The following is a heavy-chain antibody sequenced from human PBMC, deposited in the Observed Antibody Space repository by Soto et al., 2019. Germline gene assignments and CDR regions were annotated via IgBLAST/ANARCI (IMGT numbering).Heavy chain of an antibody. Sequence: QVQLVESGGGVVQPGRSLRLSCAASGFTFSSYGMHWVRQAPGKGLEWVAVISYDGSNKYYADSVKGRFTISRDNSQNTLYLQMNSLRAEDTAVYYCAKDRVYYYDSSGYFDYWGQGTLVTVSS. J-gene: IGHJ4*02. CDR3: AKDRVYYYDSSGYFDY. V-gene: IGHV3-30*18. CDR2: ISYDGSNK. D-gene: IGHD3-22*01. CDR1: GFTFSSYG.